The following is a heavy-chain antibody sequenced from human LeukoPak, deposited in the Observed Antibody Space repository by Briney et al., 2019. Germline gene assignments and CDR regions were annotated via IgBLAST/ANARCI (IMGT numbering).Heavy chain of an antibody. CDR2: IYYSGST. CDR3: ARANSSSSLYFDY. D-gene: IGHD6-6*01. CDR1: GGSISSYY. J-gene: IGHJ4*02. Sequence: SETLSLTCTVSGGSISSYYWSWIRQPPGKGLEWIGYIYYSGSTNYNPPLKSRVTISVDTSKNQFSLKLSSVTAADTAVYYCARANSSSSLYFDYWGQGTLVTVSS. V-gene: IGHV4-59*01.